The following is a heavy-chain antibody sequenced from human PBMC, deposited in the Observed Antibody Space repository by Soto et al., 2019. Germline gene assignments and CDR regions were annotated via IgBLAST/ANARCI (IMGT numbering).Heavy chain of an antibody. CDR1: GFTFSSYW. V-gene: IGHV3-7*01. Sequence: EVQLVESGGGLVQPGGSLRLSCAASGFTFSSYWMSWVRQAPGKGLEWVANIKQDGSEKYYVDSVKGRFTISRDNAQNSLYLQMNSLRAEDTAVYYCATRPGNYYDSSGAFDYWGQGTLVTVSS. CDR3: ATRPGNYYDSSGAFDY. D-gene: IGHD3-22*01. CDR2: IKQDGSEK. J-gene: IGHJ4*01.